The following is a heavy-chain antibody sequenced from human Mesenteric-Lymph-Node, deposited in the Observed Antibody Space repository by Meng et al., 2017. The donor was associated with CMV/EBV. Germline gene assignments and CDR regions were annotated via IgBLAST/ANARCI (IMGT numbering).Heavy chain of an antibody. CDR1: GFTFSSYW. V-gene: IGHV3-7*01. Sequence: GVLKISCAASGFTFSSYWMSWVRQAPGKGLEWVANIKQDGSEKYYVDSVKGRFTISRDNAKNSLYLQMNSLRAEDTAVYYCARANTDFWSGYHHYFDYWGQGTLVTVSS. CDR2: IKQDGSEK. D-gene: IGHD3-3*01. CDR3: ARANTDFWSGYHHYFDY. J-gene: IGHJ4*02.